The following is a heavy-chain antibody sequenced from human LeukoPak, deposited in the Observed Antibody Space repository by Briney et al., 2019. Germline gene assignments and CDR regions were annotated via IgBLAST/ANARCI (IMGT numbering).Heavy chain of an antibody. Sequence: SETLSLTCTVSGGSISSYYWSWIRQPPGKGLEWIGYIYYSGSTNYNPSLKSRVTIPVDTSKNQFSLKLSSVTAADTAAYYCARMVVGTAMVFDYWGXGTLXXVS. CDR3: ARMVVGTAMVFDY. CDR2: IYYSGST. CDR1: GGSISSYY. V-gene: IGHV4-59*01. J-gene: IGHJ4*01. D-gene: IGHD5-18*01.